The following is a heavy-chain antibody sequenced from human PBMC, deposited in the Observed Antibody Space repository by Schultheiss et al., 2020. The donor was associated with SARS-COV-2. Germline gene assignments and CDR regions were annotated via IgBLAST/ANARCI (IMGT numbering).Heavy chain of an antibody. CDR1: GYTFTSYD. Sequence: ASVKVSCKASGYTFTSYDINWVRQATGQGLEWMGWMNPNSGGTNYAQKFQGRVTMTEDTSTDTAYMELSSLRSEDTAVYYCASREYRITGSGLDYWGQGTLVTVSS. J-gene: IGHJ4*02. D-gene: IGHD1-20*01. CDR2: MNPNSGGT. V-gene: IGHV1-8*01. CDR3: ASREYRITGSGLDY.